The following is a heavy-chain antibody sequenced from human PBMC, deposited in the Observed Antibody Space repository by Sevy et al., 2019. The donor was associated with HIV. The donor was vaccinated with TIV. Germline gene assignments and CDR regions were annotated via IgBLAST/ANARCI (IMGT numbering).Heavy chain of an antibody. Sequence: GGSLRLSCAASGFSFSWYWMSWVRQTPEKGLEWVANIKQDGSDKNYVDSVKGRFIISRDNAKKSLYLQMNSLRADDTAVYYCAEGGDSGYWGQGTLVTVSS. J-gene: IGHJ4*02. CDR1: GFSFSWYW. CDR2: IKQDGSDK. CDR3: AEGGDSGY. D-gene: IGHD2-21*02. V-gene: IGHV3-7*03.